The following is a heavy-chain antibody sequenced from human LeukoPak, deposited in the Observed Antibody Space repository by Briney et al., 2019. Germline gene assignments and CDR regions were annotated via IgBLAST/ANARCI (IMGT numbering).Heavy chain of an antibody. Sequence: SVKVSCKASGGTFSSYAISWVRQAPGQGLEWMGGIIPIFGTANYAQKFQGRVTITADESTSTAYMELSSLRSEDTAVYYCAREIADGSGQAWGYWFDPWGQEPWSPSPQ. D-gene: IGHD3-22*01. V-gene: IGHV1-69*13. J-gene: IGHJ5*02. CDR1: GGTFSSYA. CDR3: AREIADGSGQAWGYWFDP. CDR2: IIPIFGTA.